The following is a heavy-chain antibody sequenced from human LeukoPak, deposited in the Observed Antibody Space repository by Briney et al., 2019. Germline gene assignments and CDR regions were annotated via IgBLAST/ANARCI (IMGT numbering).Heavy chain of an antibody. CDR2: IYTSGST. CDR3: ATGGDAVRGPYYFDY. CDR1: GGSISSGPYY. D-gene: IGHD3-10*01. J-gene: IGHJ4*02. Sequence: SETLSLTCTVSGGSISSGPYYWSWIRQPAGKGLEWIGRIYTSGSTNYNPSLKSRVTISVDTSKNQFSLRLSSVTAADTAVYYCATGGDAVRGPYYFDYWGQGSLVTVSS. V-gene: IGHV4-61*02.